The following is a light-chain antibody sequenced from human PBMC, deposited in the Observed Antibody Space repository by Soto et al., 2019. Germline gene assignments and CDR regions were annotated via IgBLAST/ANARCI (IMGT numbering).Light chain of an antibody. CDR1: QSVRNNY. Sequence: EIVVTQSPGTLSLSPGETATLSCRASQSVRNNYLAWYQQKPGQAPRLLIYGASTRASGIPDRFSGSGSGTDFTLTTSRLEPEDSAVYYCQQYTGSPPGTLGQGTKVEIK. CDR2: GAS. V-gene: IGKV3-20*01. J-gene: IGKJ1*01. CDR3: QQYTGSPPGT.